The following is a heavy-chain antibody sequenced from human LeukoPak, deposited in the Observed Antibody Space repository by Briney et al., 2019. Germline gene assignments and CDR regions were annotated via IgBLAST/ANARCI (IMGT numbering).Heavy chain of an antibody. D-gene: IGHD3-3*01. J-gene: IGHJ4*02. CDR1: GFTFSYYS. Sequence: GGSLRLSCATSGFTFSYYSMHWVRQAPGRGLEWVSYISNSGRTIYYADSVKGRFTISRDNAQNSVYLQMNSLIAEDTAVYYCARERMRLFGDHWGQGTLVTVSS. CDR3: ARERMRLFGDH. CDR2: ISNSGRTI. V-gene: IGHV3-48*04.